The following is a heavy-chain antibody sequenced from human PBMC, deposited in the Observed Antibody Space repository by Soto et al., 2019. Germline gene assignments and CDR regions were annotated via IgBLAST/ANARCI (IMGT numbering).Heavy chain of an antibody. D-gene: IGHD6-6*01. CDR1: GGSISSSSYY. V-gene: IGHV4-39*01. CDR2: IYYSGST. CDR3: ARAEGALGVQSSSSDPKYYFDY. J-gene: IGHJ4*02. Sequence: PSETLSLTCTVSGGSISSSSYYWGWIRQPPGKGLEWIGSIYYSGSTYYNPSLKSRVTISVDTSKNQFSLKLSSVTAADTAVYNCARAEGALGVQSSSSDPKYYFDYWGQGTLVTVSS.